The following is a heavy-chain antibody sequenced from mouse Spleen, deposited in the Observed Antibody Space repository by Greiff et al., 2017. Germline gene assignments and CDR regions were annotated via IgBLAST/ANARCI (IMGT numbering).Heavy chain of an antibody. J-gene: IGHJ2*01. CDR1: GYTFTSYW. D-gene: IGHD5-1*01. Sequence: QVQLQQSGAELVKPGASVKLSCKASGYTFTSYWMQWVKQRPGQGLEWIGEIDPSDSYTNYNQKFKGKATLTVDTSSSTAYMQLSSLTSEDSAVYYCARYHKGDYWGQGTTLTVSS. CDR2: IDPSDSYT. V-gene: IGHV1-50*01. CDR3: ARYHKGDY.